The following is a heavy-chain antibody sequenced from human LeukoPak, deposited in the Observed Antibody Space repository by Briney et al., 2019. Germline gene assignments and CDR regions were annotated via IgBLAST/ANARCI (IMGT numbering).Heavy chain of an antibody. V-gene: IGHV3-23*01. CDR3: VKAGEKGSSCWYDY. Sequence: PGGSLRLSCAASGFTFSSYAMSWVRHGPVKGLERVSAICGSGGSTYYADSVKGRFTISRDNSKNTLYLQMNSLRAEETAVYYRVKAGEKGSSCWYDYWGQGTLVTVSS. CDR1: GFTFSSYA. D-gene: IGHD6-19*01. CDR2: ICGSGGST. J-gene: IGHJ4*02.